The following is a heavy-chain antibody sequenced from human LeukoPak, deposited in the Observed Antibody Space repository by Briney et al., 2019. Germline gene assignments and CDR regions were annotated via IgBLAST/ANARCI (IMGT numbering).Heavy chain of an antibody. J-gene: IGHJ4*02. D-gene: IGHD3-10*01. Sequence: SETLSLTCTVSGGSISSGSYYWSWIRQPAGKGLEWIGRIYTSGSTNYNPSLKSRVTISVDTSKNQFSLKLSSVTAADTAVYYCAREALWFGALFPLYYFDYWGQGTLVTVSS. CDR3: AREALWFGALFPLYYFDY. CDR1: GGSISSGSYY. V-gene: IGHV4-61*02. CDR2: IYTSGST.